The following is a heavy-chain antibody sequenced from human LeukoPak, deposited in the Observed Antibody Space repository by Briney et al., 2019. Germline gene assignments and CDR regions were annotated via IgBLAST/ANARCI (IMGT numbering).Heavy chain of an antibody. D-gene: IGHD3-10*01. Sequence: GGSLRLSCAASGFTFSSYEINWVRQAPGKGLEWVSYISSSGSTIYYADSVKGRFTISRDNAKNSLYLQMNSLRAEDAGVYYCARDVVRGSGGDVWGKGTTVTISS. CDR2: ISSSGSTI. V-gene: IGHV3-48*03. J-gene: IGHJ6*04. CDR1: GFTFSSYE. CDR3: ARDVVRGSGGDV.